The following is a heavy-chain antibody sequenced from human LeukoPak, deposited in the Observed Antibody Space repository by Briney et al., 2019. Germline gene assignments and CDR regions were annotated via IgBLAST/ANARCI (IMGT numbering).Heavy chain of an antibody. CDR1: GFTFNSYA. Sequence: PGGSLRLSCAASGFTFNSYAMSCVRQAPGKGLEWVSAISGNGGGIDYADSVRGRFTISRDNSKNTLYLQMNSLRADDTAIYYCANGCILVSTHCDCWGQGTLVTVSS. V-gene: IGHV3-23*01. D-gene: IGHD1-26*01. CDR3: ANGCILVSTHCDC. CDR2: ISGNGGGI. J-gene: IGHJ4*02.